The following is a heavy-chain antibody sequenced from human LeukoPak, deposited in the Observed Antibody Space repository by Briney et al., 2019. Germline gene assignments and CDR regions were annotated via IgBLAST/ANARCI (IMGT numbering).Heavy chain of an antibody. Sequence: SETLSLTCTVSGGSISSYYWSWIRQPPGKGLEWIGYIYYSGSTNYNPSLKSRVTISVDTSKNQFSLKLSSVTAADTAVYYCARVVFEPTVVEYFDYWGQGTLVTVSS. D-gene: IGHD4-23*01. CDR1: GGSISSYY. CDR2: IYYSGST. J-gene: IGHJ4*02. CDR3: ARVVFEPTVVEYFDY. V-gene: IGHV4-59*08.